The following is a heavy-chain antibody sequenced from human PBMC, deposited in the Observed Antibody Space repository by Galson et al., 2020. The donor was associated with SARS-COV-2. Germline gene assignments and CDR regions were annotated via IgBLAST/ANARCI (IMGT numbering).Heavy chain of an antibody. Sequence: NSGGSLRLSCAASGFTFSDSYMSWIRQAPGQGLQWISFIDPSASTIYYRDSVKGRFTISRDNAKDSLFLQMNSLRAEDTAVYYCARERASCSSSTCGRYFDLWGRGTLVTVSS. CDR3: ARERASCSSSTCGRYFDL. J-gene: IGHJ2*01. D-gene: IGHD2-15*01. CDR2: IDPSASTI. CDR1: GFTFSDSY. V-gene: IGHV3-11*01.